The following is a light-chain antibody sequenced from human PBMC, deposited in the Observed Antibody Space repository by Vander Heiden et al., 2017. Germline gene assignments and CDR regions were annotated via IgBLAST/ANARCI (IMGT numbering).Light chain of an antibody. J-gene: IGKJ2*01. CDR3: QQYGSSPYT. Sequence: IVFTQSPDTLSLSPGERATLSCRASQSVSSSYLAGYQQKPGQAPRLLIYDASSRATGIPVRFSGSGSGTDFSLTISRLEPEDFAVYFCQQYGSSPYTIGQGTKLEIK. CDR1: QSVSSSY. V-gene: IGKV3-20*01. CDR2: DAS.